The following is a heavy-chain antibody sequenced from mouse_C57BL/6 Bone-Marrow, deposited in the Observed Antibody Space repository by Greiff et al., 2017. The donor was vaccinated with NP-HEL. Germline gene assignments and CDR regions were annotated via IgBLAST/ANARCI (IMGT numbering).Heavy chain of an antibody. Sequence: QVQLQQPGAELVKPGASVKMSCTASGYTFTSYWITWVKQRPGQGLEWIGDIYPGSGSTNYNEKFKSKATLTVDTSSSTAYMQLSSLSSEDSAVYYCARGNATRRALLAYWGQGTLVTVSA. CDR3: ARGNATRRALLAY. D-gene: IGHD6-1*01. J-gene: IGHJ3*01. CDR2: IYPGSGST. V-gene: IGHV1-55*01. CDR1: GYTFTSYW.